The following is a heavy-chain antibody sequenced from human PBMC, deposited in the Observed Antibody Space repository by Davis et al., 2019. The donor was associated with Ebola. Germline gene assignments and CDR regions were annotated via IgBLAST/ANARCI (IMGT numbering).Heavy chain of an antibody. D-gene: IGHD5-12*01. CDR2: IGGSGNTV. CDR3: VRDWRGGYERSFDS. V-gene: IGHV3-21*04. J-gene: IGHJ4*02. Sequence: PGGSLRLSCEASGFTFCRYGMHWVRQAPGKGLEWVSRIGGSGNTVDFGDSVRGRFTISRNNAEKSLHLQMNSLRVEDTAVYYCVRDWRGGYERSFDSWGQGTLVTVSS. CDR1: GFTFCRYG.